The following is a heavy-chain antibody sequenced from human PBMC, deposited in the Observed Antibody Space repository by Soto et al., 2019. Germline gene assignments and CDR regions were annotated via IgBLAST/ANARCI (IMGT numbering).Heavy chain of an antibody. J-gene: IGHJ4*01. Sequence: SLRLSCAASGFTFNTYAMAWVRQAPGTGLEWVSVVSGSSASIYYADSVKGRFSISRDYSKNTVYLQMHSLRPEDTAVYYCAKDQVEFCSSTSCFGAFDYWGHGTPVTVSS. D-gene: IGHD2-2*01. V-gene: IGHV3-23*01. CDR1: GFTFNTYA. CDR2: VSGSSASI. CDR3: AKDQVEFCSSTSCFGAFDY.